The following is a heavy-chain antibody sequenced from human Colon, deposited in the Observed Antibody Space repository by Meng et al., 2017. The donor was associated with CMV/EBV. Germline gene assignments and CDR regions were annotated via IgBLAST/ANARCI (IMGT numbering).Heavy chain of an antibody. CDR2: INWKDDRT. D-gene: IGHD6-13*01. CDR1: GFPFDDYG. J-gene: IGHJ4*02. V-gene: IGHV3-20*04. CDR3: ARAQTFRIAAAGTRGFDY. Sequence: GGSLRLSCAASGFPFDDYGMSWVRQVPGKGLEWVSSINWKDDRTAYADSVKGRFTISRDNTKNSLYLQMNSLRAEDTAVYYCARAQTFRIAAAGTRGFDYWGQGTLVTVSS.